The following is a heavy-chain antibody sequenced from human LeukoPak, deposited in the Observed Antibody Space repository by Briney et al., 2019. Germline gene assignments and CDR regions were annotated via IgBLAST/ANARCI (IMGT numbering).Heavy chain of an antibody. V-gene: IGHV3-64D*06. CDR2: ISSNGDNT. Sequence: PGGSLRFSCSVSGFTFSTYVMHWVRQAPGKGLEYVSAISSNGDNTYYADSVKGRFTISRDNSKNTLYLQMSSLRPDDTAVYFCVRGTGYWGQGTLVTVSS. CDR3: VRGTGY. J-gene: IGHJ4*02. CDR1: GFTFSTYV.